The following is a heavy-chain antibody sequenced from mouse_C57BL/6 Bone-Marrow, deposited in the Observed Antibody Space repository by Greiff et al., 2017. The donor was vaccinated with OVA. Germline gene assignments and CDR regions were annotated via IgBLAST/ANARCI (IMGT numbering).Heavy chain of an antibody. CDR1: GYTFTSYG. J-gene: IGHJ2*01. D-gene: IGHD2-1*01. V-gene: IGHV1-81*01. CDR3: ARAPIYGNYLYFDY. CDR2: IYPRSGNT. Sequence: VMLVESGAELARPGASVKLSCKASGYTFTSYGISWVKQRTGQGLEWIGEIYPRSGNTYYNEKIKGKATLTADKSSSTAYMELRSLTSEDSAVYFCARAPIYGNYLYFDYWGQGTTLTVSS.